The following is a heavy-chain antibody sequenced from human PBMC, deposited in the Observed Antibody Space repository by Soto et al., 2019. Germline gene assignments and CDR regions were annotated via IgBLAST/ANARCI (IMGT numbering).Heavy chain of an antibody. D-gene: IGHD3-16*01. CDR1: GGSFSGPY. V-gene: IGHV4-34*01. J-gene: IGHJ4*02. CDR3: ARGDPPANIMAIIWGTKNNVDD. CDR2: INHSGST. Sequence: QVQLQQWGAGLLKPSETLSLTCAVYGGSFSGPYWGWIRQPPGKGLEWIGEINHSGSTNYNPSLQCRRTISVDQSKNKFSLKLSTVTAANTAVYYCARGDPPANIMAIIWGTKNNVDDWGPPTLVHVSS.